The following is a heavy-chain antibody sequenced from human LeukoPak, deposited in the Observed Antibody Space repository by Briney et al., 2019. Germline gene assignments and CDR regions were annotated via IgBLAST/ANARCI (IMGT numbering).Heavy chain of an antibody. V-gene: IGHV3-66*01. D-gene: IGHD2-15*01. CDR2: ILGGGTT. Sequence: GGSLRLSCAASGFTISSNHMTWVRQAPGKGLEGGSLILGGGTTYYTDSVKGRFTISRDNSENTLYLQMNSLRADDTAVYYCARAYSNAFHIWGQGTMVTVSS. CDR3: ARAYSNAFHI. J-gene: IGHJ3*02. CDR1: GFTISSNH.